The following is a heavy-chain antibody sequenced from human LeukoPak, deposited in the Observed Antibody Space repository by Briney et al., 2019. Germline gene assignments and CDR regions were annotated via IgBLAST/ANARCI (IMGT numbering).Heavy chain of an antibody. V-gene: IGHV3-74*01. CDR1: GFTFSSYW. Sequence: GGSLRLSCAASGFTFSSYWMTWVRQAPGKGLVWVSRINSDGSSTSYADSVKGRFTISRDNAKNTLYLQMNSLRAEDTAVYYCARGTSSLDAFDIWGQGTMVTVSS. J-gene: IGHJ3*02. CDR2: INSDGSST. D-gene: IGHD3-10*01. CDR3: ARGTSSLDAFDI.